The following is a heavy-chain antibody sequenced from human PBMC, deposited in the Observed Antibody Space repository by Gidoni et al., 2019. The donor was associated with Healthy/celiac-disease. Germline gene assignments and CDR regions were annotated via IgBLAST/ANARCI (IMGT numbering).Heavy chain of an antibody. CDR2: IWYDGINK. CDR3: ARGDYYDSSGYYRSDAFDI. CDR1: GLTFSTYG. D-gene: IGHD3-22*01. V-gene: IGHV3-33*01. J-gene: IGHJ3*02. Sequence: QVQRVESGGGVVNPGRSLRLSCAASGLTFSTYGIHLVRQAPGKGLEWVSVIWYDGINKYYADSVKGRFTISRDNSKNTLYLQMNSLRAEDTAVYYCARGDYYDSSGYYRSDAFDICGQGTMVTGSS.